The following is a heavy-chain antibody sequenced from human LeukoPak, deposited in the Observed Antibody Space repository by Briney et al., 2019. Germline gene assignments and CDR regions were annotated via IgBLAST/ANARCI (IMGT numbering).Heavy chain of an antibody. J-gene: IGHJ5*02. CDR3: ARGPRYGSGSYSGWFYP. V-gene: IGHV1-8*02. D-gene: IGHD3-10*01. Sequence: GASLKVSCKASGYTFTSYDINWVRQAPGQGLEWMGCINPNSGNTGYAHKVQGRVTMTRNTSTNTTYMELSSLRSEDTAVYYCARGPRYGSGSYSGWFYPWGQGTLVTVSS. CDR1: GYTFTSYD. CDR2: INPNSGNT.